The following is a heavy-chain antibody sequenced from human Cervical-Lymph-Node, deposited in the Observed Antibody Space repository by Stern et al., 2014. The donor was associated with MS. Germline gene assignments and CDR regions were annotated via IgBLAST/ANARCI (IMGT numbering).Heavy chain of an antibody. CDR1: GFTFSSYS. V-gene: IGHV3-21*01. D-gene: IGHD4-17*01. Sequence: EVQLEESGGGLVKPGGSLRLSCAASGFTFSSYSMNWVRQAPGKGLEWVSSISSSSSYIYYADSVKGRFTISRDNAKNSLYLQMNSLRAEDTAVYYCARAPDPANILGHYGDYVNYYYYGMDVWGQGTTVTVSS. CDR2: ISSSSSYI. J-gene: IGHJ6*02. CDR3: ARAPDPANILGHYGDYVNYYYYGMDV.